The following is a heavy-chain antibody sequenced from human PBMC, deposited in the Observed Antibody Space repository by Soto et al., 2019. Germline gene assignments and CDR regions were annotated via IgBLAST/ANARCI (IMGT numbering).Heavy chain of an antibody. D-gene: IGHD2-2*02. V-gene: IGHV5-51*01. CDR1: GYSFTSYW. J-gene: IGHJ6*02. CDR2: IYPGDSDT. CDR3: ARQEGYCSRTSCYTLYYYYGMDV. Sequence: GESLKISCKGSGYSFTSYWIGWVRQMPGKGLEWMGIIYPGDSDTRYSPSFQGQVTISADKSISTAYLQWSSLKASDTALYYCARQEGYCSRTSCYTLYYYYGMDVWGQGTTVTVSS.